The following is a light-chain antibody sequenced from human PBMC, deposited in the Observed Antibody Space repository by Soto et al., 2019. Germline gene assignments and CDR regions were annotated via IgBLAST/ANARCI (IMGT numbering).Light chain of an antibody. CDR1: SSNIGSNT. CDR3: AAWDASLIGVYV. Sequence: QSVLTQPPSASGTPGQRVTISCSGSSSNIGSNTVSWYQQFPGTAPKLLIYNTNQRPSGVPDRFSGSKSGTSASLAISGLQSEDEADYYCAAWDASLIGVYVFGTGTKLTVL. V-gene: IGLV1-44*01. J-gene: IGLJ1*01. CDR2: NTN.